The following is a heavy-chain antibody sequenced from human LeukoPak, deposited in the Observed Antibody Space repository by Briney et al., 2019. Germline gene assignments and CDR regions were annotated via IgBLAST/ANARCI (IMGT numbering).Heavy chain of an antibody. J-gene: IGHJ4*02. V-gene: IGHV3-7*04. CDR1: GVTFSSYY. CDR2: IRQDGSKK. CDR3: ERRGLDSSGLYLSPYYVDF. Sequence: GGSLTLTCAASGVTFSSYYWSWIRQAPGKGLEWVANIRQDGSKKYYVDSVKGRFTISRDNAKNSLYLQMNSLRAEDTAVYYCERRGLDSSGLYLSPYYVDFWVRGRLVSVSS. D-gene: IGHD3-10*01.